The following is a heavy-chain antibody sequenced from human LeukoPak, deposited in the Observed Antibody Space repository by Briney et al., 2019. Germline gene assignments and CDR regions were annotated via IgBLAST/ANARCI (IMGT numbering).Heavy chain of an antibody. CDR1: GFTFSSYS. Sequence: GGSLRLSCAASGFTFSSYSMNRVRQAPGKGLEWVSYISSSSSTIYYADSVKGRFTISRDNAKNSLYLQMNSLRAEDTAVYYCARVVVVPAAIFSDYWGQGTLVTVSS. CDR3: ARVVVVPAAIFSDY. D-gene: IGHD2-2*01. CDR2: ISSSSSTI. J-gene: IGHJ4*02. V-gene: IGHV3-48*01.